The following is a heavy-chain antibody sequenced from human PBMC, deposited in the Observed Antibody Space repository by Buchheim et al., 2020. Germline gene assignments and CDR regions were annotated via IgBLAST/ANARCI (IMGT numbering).Heavy chain of an antibody. Sequence: QEQLVQSGAEVKKSGASMKVSCKASGYTFTNFYVHWVRQAPGQGLEWMGLINYHDGSTDYAQKFQGRVTLTRDTSTNTVDMEVSSLRFEDTAIYYCSREDYYGMDVWGQGTT. CDR2: INYHDGST. J-gene: IGHJ6*02. V-gene: IGHV1-46*03. CDR1: GYTFTNFY. CDR3: SREDYYGMDV.